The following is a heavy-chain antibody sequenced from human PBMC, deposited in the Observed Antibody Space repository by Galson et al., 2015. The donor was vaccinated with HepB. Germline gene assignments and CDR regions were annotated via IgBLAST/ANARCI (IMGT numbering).Heavy chain of an antibody. J-gene: IGHJ4*02. CDR1: GYTFTDYY. CDR3: ATGYCTGGVCPGGGY. V-gene: IGHV1-69-2*01. D-gene: IGHD2-8*02. Sequence: VKVSCKVSGYTFTDYYMHWVQQAPGKGLEWMGLVDPEDGETIYAEKFQGRVTITADTSTDTAYMELSSLRSEDTAVYYCATGYCTGGVCPGGGYWGQGTLVTVSS. CDR2: VDPEDGET.